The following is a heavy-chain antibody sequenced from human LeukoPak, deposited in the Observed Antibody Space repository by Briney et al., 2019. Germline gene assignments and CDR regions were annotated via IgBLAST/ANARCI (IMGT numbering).Heavy chain of an antibody. D-gene: IGHD3-3*01. CDR3: ARDRTGNNDFWSGYTTFFDY. V-gene: IGHV3-7*01. CDR2: INKGGSEK. CDR1: RFTFTSYW. J-gene: IGHJ4*02. Sequence: GGSLRLSCAASRFTFTSYWMSWVRQAPGKGVECVAKINKGGSEKCYVDSVKGRFTHSRDNAKNSLYVQMNSLRAEDTAVYYCARDRTGNNDFWSGYTTFFDYWGQGTLVTVSS.